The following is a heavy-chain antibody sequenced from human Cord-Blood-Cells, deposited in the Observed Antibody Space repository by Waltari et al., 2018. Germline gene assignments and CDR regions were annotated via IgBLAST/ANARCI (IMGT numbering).Heavy chain of an antibody. Sequence: QVQLVQSGAEGKKPGSSVKVSCKASGGTFSSYAISWVRQAPGQGLGWMGGIIPSVGTANYAQKFQGRVTITADESTSTAYMGLSSLRSEDTAVYYCAREPQFYGSGSYYAFDIWGQGTMVTVSS. J-gene: IGHJ3*02. CDR3: AREPQFYGSGSYYAFDI. CDR1: GGTFSSYA. D-gene: IGHD3-10*01. V-gene: IGHV1-69*01. CDR2: IIPSVGTA.